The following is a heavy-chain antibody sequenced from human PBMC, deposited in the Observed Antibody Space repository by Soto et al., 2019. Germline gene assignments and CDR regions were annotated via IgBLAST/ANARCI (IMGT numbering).Heavy chain of an antibody. D-gene: IGHD3-10*01. CDR1: GDSSSSYY. Sequence: TSETLSLTCTISGDSSSSYYWSWIREPPGKGLEWIGYIYYSGITKYSPSLKSRVTISVDTSKNQFSLKLSSVTAADTAVYYCARDSGSGSYSYNYFDPWGQGTLVTVSS. CDR2: IYYSGIT. CDR3: ARDSGSGSYSYNYFDP. V-gene: IGHV4-59*13. J-gene: IGHJ5*02.